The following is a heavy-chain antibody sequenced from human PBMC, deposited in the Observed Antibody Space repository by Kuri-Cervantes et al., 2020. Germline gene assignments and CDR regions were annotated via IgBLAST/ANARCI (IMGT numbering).Heavy chain of an antibody. D-gene: IGHD3-10*01. Sequence: SETLSLTCTVSGVSISSSSYYWGWISPPPGKGLEWIGSIYYSGSTYYNPSLKRRVTISVDTSKNQFSLKLSSVTAADTAVYYCARQRVRGVIIRPGYWFDPWGQGTLVTVSS. CDR2: IYYSGST. CDR1: GVSISSSSYY. CDR3: ARQRVRGVIIRPGYWFDP. J-gene: IGHJ5*02. V-gene: IGHV4-39*01.